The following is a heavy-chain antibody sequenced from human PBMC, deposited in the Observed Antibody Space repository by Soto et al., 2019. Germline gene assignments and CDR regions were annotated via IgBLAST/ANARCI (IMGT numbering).Heavy chain of an antibody. CDR1: GFSLSTSGVG. V-gene: IGHV2-5*02. D-gene: IGHD1-1*01. Sequence: QITLKESRPTLVEPTQTLTLTCTFSGFSLSTSGVGVGWVRQPPGKALEWLALLYWDDARRYNPYHNNRLTITKDTSKNQVVLTMTNMGHVDTGTYYWAHYTTTTYMDVWGTGTTVTVSS. CDR2: LYWDDAR. CDR3: AHYTTTTYMDV. J-gene: IGHJ6*03.